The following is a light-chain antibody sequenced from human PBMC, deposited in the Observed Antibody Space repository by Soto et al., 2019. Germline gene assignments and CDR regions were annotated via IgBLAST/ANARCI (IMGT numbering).Light chain of an antibody. Sequence: SQLTQYPWSLSASVWYIGTITWRAIQGISSYLAWYQQKPGKAPKLLIYAASTLQSGIPSRFSGSGSGTDFTDFTLTISSLQPEDFATYYCQQTYMTPITFGQGTRLEI. CDR3: QQTYMTPIT. CDR2: AAS. CDR1: QGISSY. V-gene: IGKV1-39*01. J-gene: IGKJ5*01.